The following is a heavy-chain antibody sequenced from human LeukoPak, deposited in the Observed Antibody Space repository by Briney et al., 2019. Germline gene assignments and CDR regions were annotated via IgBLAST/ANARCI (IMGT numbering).Heavy chain of an antibody. J-gene: IGHJ4*02. Sequence: ASVKVSCKASGYTFTGYYIHWVRQAPGQGLEWMGWINPNSGGTNYAQNFQGRVTMTRDTSISTAYMELSRLRSDDTAVYYCARRSLDYDFWSGYFGPIDYWGQGTLVTVSS. CDR1: GYTFTGYY. D-gene: IGHD3-3*01. V-gene: IGHV1-2*02. CDR2: INPNSGGT. CDR3: ARRSLDYDFWSGYFGPIDY.